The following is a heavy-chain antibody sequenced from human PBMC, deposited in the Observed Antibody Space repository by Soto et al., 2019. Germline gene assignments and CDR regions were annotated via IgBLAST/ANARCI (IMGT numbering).Heavy chain of an antibody. CDR3: AGVNISRDDDFDY. V-gene: IGHV4-4*02. CDR2: ISHTGTT. Sequence: QVQLQESGPGLVKPSETLSLTCTVSGDSISGSQLWSWVRMPPGKGLEWIGEISHTGTTNYNPSLKRRVTTRVNKPKNQFSLNLTFVTAAETAVYYCAGVNISRDDDFDYWGQGTVVTVSS. CDR1: GDSISGSQL. J-gene: IGHJ4*02. D-gene: IGHD3-3*02.